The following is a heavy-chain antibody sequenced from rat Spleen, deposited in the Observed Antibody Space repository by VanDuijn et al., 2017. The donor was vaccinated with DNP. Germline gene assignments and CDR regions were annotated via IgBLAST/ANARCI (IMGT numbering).Heavy chain of an antibody. D-gene: IGHD1-1*01. J-gene: IGHJ1*01. V-gene: IGHV3-1*01. CDR1: GYSITSTF. Sequence: EVQLQESGPGLVKPSQSLSLTCSVTGYSITSTFWGWIRKFPGNKMEWVGHISYSGSTTYNPSLKSRISITRDTSKNQFFLHLNSVTTEDTATYYCARWSDYFDYWGPGTMVTVSS. CDR3: ARWSDYFDY. CDR2: ISYSGST.